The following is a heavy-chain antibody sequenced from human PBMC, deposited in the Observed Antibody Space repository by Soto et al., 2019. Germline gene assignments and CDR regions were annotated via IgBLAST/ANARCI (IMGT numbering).Heavy chain of an antibody. Sequence: GASVKVSCKASGYTFTSNGSRWVRQAPGQGLEWMGGIIPIIGTTNYAQKFQGRVTITADESTSTGYMELSSLRSEDTAVYYCARAEDYYYDSSGPFDYWGQGTLVTVSS. V-gene: IGHV1-69*13. D-gene: IGHD3-22*01. CDR3: ARAEDYYYDSSGPFDY. CDR2: IIPIIGTT. CDR1: GYTFTSNG. J-gene: IGHJ4*02.